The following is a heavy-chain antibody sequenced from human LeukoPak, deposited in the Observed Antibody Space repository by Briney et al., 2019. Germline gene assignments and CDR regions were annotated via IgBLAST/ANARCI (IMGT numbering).Heavy chain of an antibody. CDR1: GGSISGYY. V-gene: IGHV4-59*08. CDR2: IYYSGST. CDR3: ARQREYSHFDL. Sequence: TSETLSLTCTVSGGSISGYYWSRMRQPPEKGLEWIGYIYYSGSTSYNPSLKSRVTISVDTSKNQFSLKLRSVTAADTAVYYCARQREYSHFDLWGQGTLVTVSS. D-gene: IGHD2/OR15-2a*01. J-gene: IGHJ4*02.